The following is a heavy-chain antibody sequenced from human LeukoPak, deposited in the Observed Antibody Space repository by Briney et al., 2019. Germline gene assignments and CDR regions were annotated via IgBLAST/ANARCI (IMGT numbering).Heavy chain of an antibody. D-gene: IGHD5-18*01. J-gene: IGHJ4*02. CDR2: ISSSGSPI. CDR3: ARGLGGGYSYVDY. CDR1: GFTFSSYG. Sequence: GGSLRLSCAASGFTFSSYGMNWVRQAPGKGLEWVSYISSSGSPIYYADSVKGRFTISRDNAKNSLYLQMNSLRAEDTALYYCARGLGGGYSYVDYWGQGTLVTVSS. V-gene: IGHV3-48*04.